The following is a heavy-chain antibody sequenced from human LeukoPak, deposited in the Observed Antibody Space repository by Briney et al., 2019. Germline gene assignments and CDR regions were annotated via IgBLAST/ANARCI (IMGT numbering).Heavy chain of an antibody. CDR3: AREMRQWLVHDY. CDR2: IYTSGST. V-gene: IGHV4-4*07. D-gene: IGHD6-19*01. J-gene: IGHJ4*02. CDR1: GGSISSYY. Sequence: SETLSLTCTVSGGSISSYYWSWIRQPAGKGLEWIGRIYTSGSTNCNPSLKSRVTMSVDTSKNQFSLKLSSVTAADTAVYYCAREMRQWLVHDYWGQGTLVTVSS.